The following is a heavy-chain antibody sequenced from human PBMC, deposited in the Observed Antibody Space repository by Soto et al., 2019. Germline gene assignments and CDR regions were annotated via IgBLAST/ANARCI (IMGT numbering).Heavy chain of an antibody. CDR1: GGSLSGDY. CDR3: ARYGVVVIPAVLDP. Sequence: SETLSLTCTVYGGSLSGDYWSWIRQSPGTGLQWIGEINHRGVTNYNPSLESRVTISVDTSKNQFSLNLTSVTAADTAVYYCARYGVVVIPAVLDPWGQGTLVTVSS. CDR2: INHRGVT. D-gene: IGHD3-16*02. V-gene: IGHV4-34*01. J-gene: IGHJ5*02.